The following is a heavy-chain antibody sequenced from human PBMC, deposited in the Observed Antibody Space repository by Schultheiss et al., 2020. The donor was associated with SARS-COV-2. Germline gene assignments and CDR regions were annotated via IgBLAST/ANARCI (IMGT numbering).Heavy chain of an antibody. CDR1: GFTFSKYG. CDR3: AKDVWATPRLADY. V-gene: IGHV3-33*06. Sequence: GGSLRLSCAASGFTFSKYGMHWVRQAPGKGLEWVAVIWDDGSNKDYVDSVKGRFTISRDNSKNTLYLQMNSLRAEDTAVYYCAKDVWATPRLADYWGQGTLVTVSS. CDR2: IWDDGSNK. J-gene: IGHJ4*02. D-gene: IGHD2-8*01.